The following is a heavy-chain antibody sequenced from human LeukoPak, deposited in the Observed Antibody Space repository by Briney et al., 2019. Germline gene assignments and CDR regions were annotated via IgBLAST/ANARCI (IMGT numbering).Heavy chain of an antibody. V-gene: IGHV3-20*04. CDR3: ARDIDYGDPLDY. Sequence: PGGSLRLSCAASRFTLDEYCMSWVRQAPAKGLEWVSGINWIGGSTGYAASVKGRFTISSDNPKNSLYLEMHSLRAEDTALYYCARDIDYGDPLDYWGQGTLVTVSS. CDR1: RFTLDEYC. J-gene: IGHJ4*02. D-gene: IGHD4-17*01. CDR2: INWIGGST.